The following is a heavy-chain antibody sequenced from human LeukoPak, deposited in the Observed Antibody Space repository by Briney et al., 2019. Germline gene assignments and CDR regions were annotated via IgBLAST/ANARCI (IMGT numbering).Heavy chain of an antibody. D-gene: IGHD3-16*01. V-gene: IGHV4-59*01. CDR3: ARGGGGQYYFDY. CDR1: VGSISSYY. CDR2: IYYSGST. Sequence: PSETLSLTCAVSVGSISSYYWSWVRQPPGKGLEWIGDIYYSGSTNYNPSLTSRVTISVDTSKTQFSLRLSSVTAADTAVYYCARGGGGQYYFDYWGQGTLVTVSS. J-gene: IGHJ4*02.